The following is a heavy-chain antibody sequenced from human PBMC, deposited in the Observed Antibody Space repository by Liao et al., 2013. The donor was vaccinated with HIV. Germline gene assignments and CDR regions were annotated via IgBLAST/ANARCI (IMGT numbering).Heavy chain of an antibody. V-gene: IGHV4-39*07. J-gene: IGHJ5*02. CDR2: IYVSGST. CDR3: AATTSRRTEFDP. Sequence: QLRLQESGPGLVKPSETLSLTCTVSGDSITSIDYYWGWIRQPPGKGLEWIGRIYVSGSTNYNPSLKSRVTISVDTSKNQLSLKLSSVTAADTAVYYCAATTSRRTEFDPWGQGTLVTVSS. CDR1: GDSITSIDYY. D-gene: IGHD1-26*01.